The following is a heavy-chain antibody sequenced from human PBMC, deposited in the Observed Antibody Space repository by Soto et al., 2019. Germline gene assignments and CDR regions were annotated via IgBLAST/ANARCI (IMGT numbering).Heavy chain of an antibody. D-gene: IGHD3-3*01. Sequence: SVKVSCKASGGTFSSYAISWVRQAPGQGLKWMGGIIPIFGTANYAQKFQGRVTITADESTSTAYMELSSLRSEDTAVYYCAREISSIFGVVIPSYNWFDPWGQGTLVTVSS. V-gene: IGHV1-69*13. J-gene: IGHJ5*02. CDR2: IIPIFGTA. CDR1: GGTFSSYA. CDR3: AREISSIFGVVIPSYNWFDP.